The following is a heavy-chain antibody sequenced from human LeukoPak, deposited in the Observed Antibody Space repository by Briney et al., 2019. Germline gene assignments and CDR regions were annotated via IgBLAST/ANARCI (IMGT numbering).Heavy chain of an antibody. V-gene: IGHV3-30*18. D-gene: IGHD1-26*01. J-gene: IGHJ4*02. CDR1: GFTFSSYG. CDR2: ISYDGSNK. CDR3: AKLRVGATDFDY. Sequence: PGGSLRLSCAASGFTFSSYGMHWVRQAPGKGLEWVAVISYDGSNKYYADSVKGRFTISRDNSKNTLYLQMNSLRAEDTAVYYCAKLRVGATDFDYWGQGTLVTVSS.